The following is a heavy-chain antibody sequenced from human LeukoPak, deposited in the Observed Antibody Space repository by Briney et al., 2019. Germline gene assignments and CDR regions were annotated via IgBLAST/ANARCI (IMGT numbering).Heavy chain of an antibody. CDR1: GYSFTNYW. Sequence: GESLKISCKCSGYSFTNYWIGWVRQMPGKGLEWMGIIYPGDSDTRYSPSFQGQVTISADKSISTAYLQWSSLKASDTAMYYCARQENYYDSSGYYYFDYWGQGTLVTVSS. J-gene: IGHJ4*02. V-gene: IGHV5-51*01. D-gene: IGHD3-22*01. CDR2: IYPGDSDT. CDR3: ARQENYYDSSGYYYFDY.